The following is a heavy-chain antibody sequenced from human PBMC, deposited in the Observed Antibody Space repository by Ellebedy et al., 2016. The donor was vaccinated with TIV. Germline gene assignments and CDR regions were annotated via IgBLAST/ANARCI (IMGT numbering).Heavy chain of an antibody. D-gene: IGHD3-3*01. CDR3: ARLWSGYSGYYFDF. J-gene: IGHJ4*02. CDR2: IYYSGST. V-gene: IGHV4-59*01. Sequence: MPSETLSLTCTVSGASISGYYWGWIRQPPGKTLEWIGYIYYSGSTNYNPSLKSRVTMSVDTSKNQFFLNLSSVTAADTAVYYCARLWSGYSGYYFDFWGQGALVTVSS. CDR1: GASISGYY.